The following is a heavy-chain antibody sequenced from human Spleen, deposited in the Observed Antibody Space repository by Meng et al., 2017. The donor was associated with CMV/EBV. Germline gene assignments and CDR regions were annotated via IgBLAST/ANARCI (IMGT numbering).Heavy chain of an antibody. Sequence: SETLSLTCAVHDGSFSVYYWSWIRQPPGKGLEWIGEINHSGTTNYNPSLKSRVTMSVETSKNQFSLKLSSVTAGDTAVYYCARYYFGSGVPPIWGQGTMVTVSS. V-gene: IGHV4-34*01. J-gene: IGHJ3*02. CDR1: DGSFSVYY. D-gene: IGHD3-10*01. CDR3: ARYYFGSGVPPI. CDR2: INHSGTT.